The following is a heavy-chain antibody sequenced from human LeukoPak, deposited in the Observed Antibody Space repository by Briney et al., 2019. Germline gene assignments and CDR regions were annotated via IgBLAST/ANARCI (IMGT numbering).Heavy chain of an antibody. J-gene: IGHJ6*02. Sequence: ASVKVSCKASGYTFTSYGISWVRQAPGQGLEWVGWISAYNGNTNYAQKLQGRVTMTTDTSTSTAYMELRNLRSDDTAVYYCARARANCSGGSCYPQYYYGMDVWGQGTTVTVSS. CDR1: GYTFTSYG. V-gene: IGHV1-18*01. CDR3: ARARANCSGGSCYPQYYYGMDV. CDR2: ISAYNGNT. D-gene: IGHD2-15*01.